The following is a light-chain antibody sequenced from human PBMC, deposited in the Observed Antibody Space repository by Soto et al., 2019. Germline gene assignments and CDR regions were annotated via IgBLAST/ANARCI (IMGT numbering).Light chain of an antibody. CDR3: QQYNSWPPLT. V-gene: IGKV3-15*01. Sequence: EIVMTQSPGTLSVSPGERATLSCRASQSVSSNLAWYQQKPGQAPRLLISGASTRATGIPARFSGSGSDTEFTLTISSLQSEDVAVYYCQQYNSWPPLTFGGGNKVEIK. CDR1: QSVSSN. CDR2: GAS. J-gene: IGKJ4*01.